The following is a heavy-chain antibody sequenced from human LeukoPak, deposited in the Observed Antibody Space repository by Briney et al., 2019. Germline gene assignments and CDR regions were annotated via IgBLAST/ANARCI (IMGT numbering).Heavy chain of an antibody. J-gene: IGHJ4*02. CDR2: IYYSGST. CDR1: GGSISSSSCY. V-gene: IGHV4-39*01. Sequence: SETLSLTCTVSGGSISSSSCYWGWIRQPPGKGLEWIGSIYYSGSTYYNPSLKSRVTISVDTSKNQFSLKLSSVTAADTAVYYCARHDGARGYSYAHWGQGTLVTVSS. CDR3: ARHDGARGYSYAH. D-gene: IGHD5-18*01.